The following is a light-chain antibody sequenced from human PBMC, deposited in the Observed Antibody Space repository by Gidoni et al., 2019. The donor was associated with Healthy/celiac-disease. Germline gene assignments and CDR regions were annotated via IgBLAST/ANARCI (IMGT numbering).Light chain of an antibody. CDR3: AVWDDSLNGWV. CDR2: SNN. V-gene: IGLV1-44*01. J-gene: IGLJ3*02. Sequence: QSVLTQPPSASGTPGQRVTISCSGSSSNIGGNTVNWYQQVPGTAPKLLIYSNNQRPSGVPDRFSGSKSGTSASLAISGLQSEDEADYYCAVWDDSLNGWVFGGGTKLTVL. CDR1: SSNIGGNT.